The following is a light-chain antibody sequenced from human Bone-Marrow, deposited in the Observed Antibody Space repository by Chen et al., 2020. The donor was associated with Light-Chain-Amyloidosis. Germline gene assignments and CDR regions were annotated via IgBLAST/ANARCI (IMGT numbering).Light chain of an antibody. CDR3: QVWDRSSDRPV. V-gene: IGLV3-21*02. J-gene: IGLJ3*02. Sequence: SYVRTQPSSVSVAPGQPATIACGGNNIGSTSVHWYQQTPGQAPLLVVYDGSDRPSGIPERLSGSNSGNTATLTISRVEDGDEADYYCQVWDRSSDRPVFGGGTKLTVL. CDR2: DGS. CDR1: NIGSTS.